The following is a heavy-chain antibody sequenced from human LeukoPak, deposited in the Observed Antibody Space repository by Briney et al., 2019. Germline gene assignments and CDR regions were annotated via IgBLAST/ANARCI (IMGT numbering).Heavy chain of an antibody. V-gene: IGHV3-33*01. CDR1: GFTFSRFG. Sequence: GSLTLFCEASGFTFSRFGMHWVCQAPGKGLEWVAVIWYDGSNQDYADSVEGRFTISTDNSKNTLYLQVSSLRAEDTAVYYCARDRWYDGSGYIAAFDYWGQGPLVTVT. CDR3: ARDRWYDGSGYIAAFDY. J-gene: IGHJ4*02. D-gene: IGHD3-22*01. CDR2: IWYDGSNQ.